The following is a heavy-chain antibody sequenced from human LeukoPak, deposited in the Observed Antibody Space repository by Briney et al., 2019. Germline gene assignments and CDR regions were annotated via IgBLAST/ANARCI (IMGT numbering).Heavy chain of an antibody. Sequence: SETLSLTCSVSGGSISSFYWSWVRQPAGKGLEWIGRIFASGGTSYNPSLKSRVTISVDKSKNQFSLNVRSVSAADTAVYFCARAWVTGIKNYYYYYMDVWGKGTTVTVSS. J-gene: IGHJ6*03. D-gene: IGHD2-21*02. CDR3: ARAWVTGIKNYYYYYMDV. CDR2: IFASGGT. V-gene: IGHV4-4*07. CDR1: GGSISSFY.